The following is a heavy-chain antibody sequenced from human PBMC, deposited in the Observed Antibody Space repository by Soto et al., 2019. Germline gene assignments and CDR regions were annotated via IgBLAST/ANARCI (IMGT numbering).Heavy chain of an antibody. V-gene: IGHV4-31*03. J-gene: IGHJ5*02. D-gene: IGHD2-21*02. CDR3: ARGKEYWGGDCYANCFDP. CDR1: GGSITIGGYY. Sequence: QVQLQESGPGLVKPSQTLSLTCTVSGGSITIGGYYWSWIRQHLGKGLEWLGYIYYSGTTYYNPFPKSRVTISVHTSKTQFSLKPSSVTAADTAVYYGARGKEYWGGDCYANCFDPWGQGTLVTVSS. CDR2: IYYSGTT.